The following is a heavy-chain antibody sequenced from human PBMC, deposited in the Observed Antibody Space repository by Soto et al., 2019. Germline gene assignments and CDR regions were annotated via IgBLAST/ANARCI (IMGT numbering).Heavy chain of an antibody. CDR3: ARDSGSSRFFDY. V-gene: IGHV4-61*01. CDR1: GGSISSSSYY. CDR2: IYYSGST. Sequence: PSETLSLTCTVSGGSISSSSYYWSWIRQPPGKGLEWIGYIYYSGSTNYNPSLKSRVTISVDTSKNQFSLKLSSVTAADTAVYYCARDSGSSRFFDYWGQGTLVTVSS. D-gene: IGHD1-26*01. J-gene: IGHJ4*02.